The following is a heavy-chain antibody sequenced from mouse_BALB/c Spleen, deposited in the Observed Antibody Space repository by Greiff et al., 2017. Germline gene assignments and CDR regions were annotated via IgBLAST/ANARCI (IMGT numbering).Heavy chain of an antibody. CDR2: IYPGDGDT. V-gene: IGHV1-80*01. J-gene: IGHJ3*01. CDR3: ARGNYGYEAWFAY. D-gene: IGHD2-2*01. CDR1: GYAFSSYW. Sequence: VQLQQSGAELVRPGSSVKISCKASGYAFSSYWMNWVKQRPGQGLEWIGQIYPGDGDTNYNGKFKGKAALTADKSSSTAYMQLSSLTSEDSAVYFCARGNYGYEAWFAYWGQGTLVTVSA.